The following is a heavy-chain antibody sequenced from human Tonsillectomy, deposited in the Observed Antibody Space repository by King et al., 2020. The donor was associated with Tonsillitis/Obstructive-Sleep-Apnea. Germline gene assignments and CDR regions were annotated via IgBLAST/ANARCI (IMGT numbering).Heavy chain of an antibody. D-gene: IGHD2-2*01. V-gene: IGHV4-4*02. J-gene: IGHJ6*03. CDR1: GGSISSSNW. Sequence: QLQESGPGLVKPSGTLSLTCAVSGGSISSSNWWSWVRQPPGNVLERIGEIYHSGSTNYNPYPKTRVTISVDKAKNHFSLKLSSVTAADTAVYYCARGADCSSTSCYDRDYYYYMDVWGKGTTVTVSS. CDR3: ARGADCSSTSCYDRDYYYYMDV. CDR2: IYHSGST.